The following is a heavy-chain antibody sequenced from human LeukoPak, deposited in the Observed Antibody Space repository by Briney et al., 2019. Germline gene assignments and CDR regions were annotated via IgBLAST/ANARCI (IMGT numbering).Heavy chain of an antibody. CDR3: AKGLSAAGDYYFDY. CDR1: GFTFSNYA. D-gene: IGHD2-21*01. V-gene: IGHV3-23*01. Sequence: GGSLRLSCAASGFTFSNYAMSWVRQAPGKGLEWLSTISGSGGSTYYADSVKGRFTISRDNSKSTVYLQMKSLRVEATAVYYCAKGLSAAGDYYFDYWGQGALVTVSS. J-gene: IGHJ4*02. CDR2: ISGSGGST.